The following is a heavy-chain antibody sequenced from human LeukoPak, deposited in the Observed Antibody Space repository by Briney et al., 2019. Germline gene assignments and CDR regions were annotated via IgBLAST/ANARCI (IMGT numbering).Heavy chain of an antibody. CDR1: GGSISSGDYY. CDR3: ARRPHYYDSSGYPN. D-gene: IGHD3-22*01. V-gene: IGHV4-30-4*08. CDR2: TNHSGST. J-gene: IGHJ4*02. Sequence: PSQTLSLTCTVSGGSISSGDYYWSWIRQPPGKGLEWIGETNHSGSTNYNPSLKSRVTISVDTSKNQFSLKLSSVTAADTAVYYCARRPHYYDSSGYPNWGQGTLVTVSS.